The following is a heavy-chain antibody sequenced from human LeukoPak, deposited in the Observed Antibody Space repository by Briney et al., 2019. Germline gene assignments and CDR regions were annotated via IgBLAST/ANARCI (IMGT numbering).Heavy chain of an antibody. V-gene: IGHV1-2*02. Sequence: ASVKVSCKASGYTFTGYYMHWVRQAPRQGLEWMGWINPNSGGTNYAQKFQGRVTMTRDTSISTAYMELSRLRSDDTAVYYCARASYRWELPDFDYWGQGTLVTVSS. J-gene: IGHJ4*02. D-gene: IGHD2-15*01. CDR3: ARASYRWELPDFDY. CDR1: GYTFTGYY. CDR2: INPNSGGT.